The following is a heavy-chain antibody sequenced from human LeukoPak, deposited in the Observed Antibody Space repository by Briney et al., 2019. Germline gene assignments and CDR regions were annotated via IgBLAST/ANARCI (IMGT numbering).Heavy chain of an antibody. CDR1: GFPFSIYA. J-gene: IGHJ5*02. V-gene: IGHV3-23*01. CDR3: AKDLDSTGYYTSDS. D-gene: IGHD3-22*01. CDR2: ISVGGRNT. Sequence: GGSLRLSCVASGFPFSIYAMNWVRQAPGKGLEWVSLISVGGRNTHYADSVQGRFTISREDSQNTLYLQMNSLRAEDTAIYYCAKDLDSTGYYTSDSWGQGTLVTVSS.